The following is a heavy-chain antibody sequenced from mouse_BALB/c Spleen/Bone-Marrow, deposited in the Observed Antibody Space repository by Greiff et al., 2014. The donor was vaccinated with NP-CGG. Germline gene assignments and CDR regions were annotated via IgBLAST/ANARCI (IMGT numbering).Heavy chain of an antibody. CDR3: ARALVLRPD. V-gene: IGHV5-17*02. D-gene: IGHD1-2*01. Sequence: DVMLVESGGGLVQPGGSRKLSCAASGFTFSSFGMHWVRQAPEKGLEWVAYISSGSSTIYYADTVKGRFTISRDNPKNTLFLQMSSLRSEDTAMYYCARALVLRPDWGQGTTLTVSS. J-gene: IGHJ2*01. CDR2: ISSGSSTI. CDR1: GFTFSSFG.